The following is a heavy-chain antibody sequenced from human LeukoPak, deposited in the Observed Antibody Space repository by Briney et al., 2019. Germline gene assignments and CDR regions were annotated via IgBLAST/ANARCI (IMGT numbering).Heavy chain of an antibody. CDR3: ARSEVKWAAAFFDY. J-gene: IGHJ4*02. CDR1: GYTFTSYA. D-gene: IGHD2-2*01. V-gene: IGHV1-3*01. Sequence: ASVKVSCKASGYTFTSYAMHWVRQAPGQRLEWMGWINAGNGNTKYSQKFQGRVTITRDTSASTAYMELSSLRSEDTAVYYCARSEVKWAAAFFDYWGQGTLVTVSS. CDR2: INAGNGNT.